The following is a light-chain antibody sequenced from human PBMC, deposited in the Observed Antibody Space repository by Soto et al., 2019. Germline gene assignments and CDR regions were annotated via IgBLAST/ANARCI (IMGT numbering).Light chain of an antibody. CDR3: QQYNSYSLT. CDR2: KAS. Sequence: DIQMTQSPSTLSASVGDRVTITCRASQTINNWLAWYQQKPGKAPELLISKASSLESGVPSRFSGSGSGTEFTLTISSLQPDDLATYYCQQYNSYSLTFGQGTRLEIK. J-gene: IGKJ5*01. CDR1: QTINNW. V-gene: IGKV1-5*03.